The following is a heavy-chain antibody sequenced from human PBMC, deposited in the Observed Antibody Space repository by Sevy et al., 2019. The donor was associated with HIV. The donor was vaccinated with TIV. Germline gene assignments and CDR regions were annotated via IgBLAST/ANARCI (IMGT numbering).Heavy chain of an antibody. CDR3: ARVYGSGSYYKGAWGMDV. CDR2: IYSGGST. CDR1: GFTVSSNY. D-gene: IGHD3-10*01. J-gene: IGHJ6*02. Sequence: GGSLRLSCAASGFTVSSNYMSWVRQAPGKGLEWVSVIYSGGSTYYAGSVKGRFTISRDNSKNTLYLQMNSLRAEDTAVYYCARVYGSGSYYKGAWGMDVWGQGTTVTVSS. V-gene: IGHV3-53*01.